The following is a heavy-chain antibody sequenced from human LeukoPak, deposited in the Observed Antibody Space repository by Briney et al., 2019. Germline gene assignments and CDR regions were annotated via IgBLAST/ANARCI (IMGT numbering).Heavy chain of an antibody. CDR1: GFTVSSNY. V-gene: IGHV3-53*01. D-gene: IGHD4-17*01. CDR3: ARLADGDHFDY. CDR2: IYSGGST. J-gene: IGHJ4*02. Sequence: SGRSLRLSCAASGFTVSSNYMSWVRQAPGKGLEWVSVIYSGGSTYYADSVKGRFTISRDNSKSTLYLQMNSLRAEDTAVYYCARLADGDHFDYWGQGTLVTVSS.